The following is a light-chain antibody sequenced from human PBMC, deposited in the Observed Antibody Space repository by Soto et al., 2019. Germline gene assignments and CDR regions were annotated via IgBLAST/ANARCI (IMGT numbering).Light chain of an antibody. CDR1: SSDVGGYTY. CDR3: SSYTSRNTLYV. J-gene: IGLJ1*01. Sequence: QSVLTQPASVSGSPGQSITISCTGTSSDVGGYTYVSWYQQHPGKAPKLMIFEVSNRPSGVSNRFSGSKSGNTASLTISGLQAEDEADYYCSSYTSRNTLYVFGTGTKDTVL. CDR2: EVS. V-gene: IGLV2-14*01.